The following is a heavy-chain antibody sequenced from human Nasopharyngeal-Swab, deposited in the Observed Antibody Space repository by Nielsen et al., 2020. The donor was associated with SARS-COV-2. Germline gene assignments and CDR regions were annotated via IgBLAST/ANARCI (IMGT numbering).Heavy chain of an antibody. D-gene: IGHD2-21*01. CDR2: IRYDGSDK. CDR1: GITFTNYG. CDR3: ASRSLLSGGAFDY. J-gene: IGHJ4*02. V-gene: IGHV3-30*02. Sequence: GESLKISCEVSGITFTNYGMHWVRQAPGKGLEWVAFIRYDGSDKYYADSVKGRFTISRDNSKNTLYLQMNSLRGEDTAVYYCASRSLLSGGAFDYWGQGTLVIVSS.